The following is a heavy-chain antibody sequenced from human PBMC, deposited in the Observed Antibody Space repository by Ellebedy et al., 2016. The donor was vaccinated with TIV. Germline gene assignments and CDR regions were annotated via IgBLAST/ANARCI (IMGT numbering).Heavy chain of an antibody. CDR1: RFTFADYA. Sequence: GGSLRLXXAVSRFTFADYAMHWVRQAQGKGLERVSGMSWNCGSIGYADSVKGRFTISRDNAKNSLYLQMNSLRAEDTALYYCAKDNQWELRYWYFDLWGRGTLVTVSS. D-gene: IGHD1-26*01. CDR3: AKDNQWELRYWYFDL. J-gene: IGHJ2*01. V-gene: IGHV3-9*01. CDR2: MSWNCGSI.